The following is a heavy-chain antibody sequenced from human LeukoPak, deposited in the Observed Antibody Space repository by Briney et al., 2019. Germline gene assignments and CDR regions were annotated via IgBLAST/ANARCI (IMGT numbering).Heavy chain of an antibody. J-gene: IGHJ6*02. Sequence: GESLRISCNGSGYXLTSYWIGWVRQMPGKGLEWMGRIDPSDSYTNYSPSFQGHVTISADKSISTAYLQWSSLKASDTAMYYCARDIAVAGTLDYYYGMDVWGQGTTVTVSS. CDR3: ARDIAVAGTLDYYYGMDV. V-gene: IGHV5-10-1*01. D-gene: IGHD6-19*01. CDR1: GYXLTSYW. CDR2: IDPSDSYT.